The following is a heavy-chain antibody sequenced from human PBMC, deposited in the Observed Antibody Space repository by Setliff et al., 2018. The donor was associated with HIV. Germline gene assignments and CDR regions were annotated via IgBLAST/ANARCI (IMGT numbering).Heavy chain of an antibody. V-gene: IGHV4-39*07. Sequence: SETLSLTCTVSGDSIGTTTYYWGWIRQSPEKGLEWIGSIYFSGSAYYNPSLKSRVIISVDTSKNQFSLKLSSVTAADTAVYYCAREFSERSPNPDHYYYYMDVWGKGTTVTVSS. CDR1: GDSIGTTTYY. CDR3: AREFSERSPNPDHYYYYMDV. D-gene: IGHD6-19*01. CDR2: IYFSGSA. J-gene: IGHJ6*03.